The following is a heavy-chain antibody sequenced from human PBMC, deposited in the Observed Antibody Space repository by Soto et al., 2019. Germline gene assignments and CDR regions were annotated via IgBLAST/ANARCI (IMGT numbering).Heavy chain of an antibody. CDR1: GYTFTSYD. Sequence: QVQLVQSGAEVKKPGASVKVSCKASGYTFTSYDINWVRQATGQGLEWMGWMNPNSGNTGYAQKFQGRVTMPRNTSISTAYMELSSLRSEDTAVYYCARGKCSGGSCYSGGYYYYYYYMDVWGKGTTVTVSS. J-gene: IGHJ6*03. CDR3: ARGKCSGGSCYSGGYYYYYYYMDV. V-gene: IGHV1-8*01. D-gene: IGHD2-15*01. CDR2: MNPNSGNT.